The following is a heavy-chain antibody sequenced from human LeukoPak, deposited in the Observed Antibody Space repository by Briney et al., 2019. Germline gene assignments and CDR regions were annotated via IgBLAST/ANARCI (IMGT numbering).Heavy chain of an antibody. CDR3: ARDDYGDYVSYFLH. CDR2: MNPNSGGT. V-gene: IGHV1-2*02. CDR1: GYTFTGYQ. J-gene: IGHJ1*01. D-gene: IGHD4-17*01. Sequence: GASVKVSCKASGYTFTGYQMHWVRQAPGQRLEWMGWMNPNSGGTNYAQKVQGRVTMTTDTSTSTAYMELRSLRSDDTAVYYCARDDYGDYVSYFLHWGQGTLVIVSS.